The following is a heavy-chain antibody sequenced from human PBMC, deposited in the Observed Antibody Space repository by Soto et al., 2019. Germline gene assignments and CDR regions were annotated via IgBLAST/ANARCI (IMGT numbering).Heavy chain of an antibody. V-gene: IGHV3-30-3*01. CDR3: ARDYYRFNSGYGFSMDV. Sequence: QVQLVESGGGVVKPGRSLRLSCAASGFTFSSYAMHWVRQAPGKGLEWVAVISYDGSNKYYADSVKGRFTISRDNSKNTLYLQMNSLRAEDTAVYYCARDYYRFNSGYGFSMDVWGQGTTVAVSS. CDR1: GFTFSSYA. J-gene: IGHJ6*02. CDR2: ISYDGSNK. D-gene: IGHD5-12*01.